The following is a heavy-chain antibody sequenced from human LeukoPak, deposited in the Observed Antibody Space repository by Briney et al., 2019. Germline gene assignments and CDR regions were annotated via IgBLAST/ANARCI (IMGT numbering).Heavy chain of an antibody. CDR2: IIPILGIA. D-gene: IGHD2-15*01. J-gene: IGHJ4*02. Sequence: ASVKVSCKASGGTFSSYAISWVRQAPGQGLEWMGRIIPILGIANYAQKFQGRVTITADKSTSTAYMELSSLRSEDTAVYYCLTGYCSGGSCYGEEGYFDYWGQGTLVTVSS. V-gene: IGHV1-69*04. CDR1: GGTFSSYA. CDR3: LTGYCSGGSCYGEEGYFDY.